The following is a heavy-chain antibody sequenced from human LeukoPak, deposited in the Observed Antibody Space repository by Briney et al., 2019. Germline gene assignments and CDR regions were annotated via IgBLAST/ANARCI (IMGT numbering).Heavy chain of an antibody. CDR2: ISGSGGST. D-gene: IGHD6-19*01. J-gene: IGHJ4*02. Sequence: GGSLRLSCAASGFTFSSYAMSWVRQAPGKGLEWVSAISGSGGSTYYADSVKGRFTISRDNSKNSLYLQMNSLRTEDTALYYCAKDTGPVAGTCFDYWGQGTLVTVSS. CDR1: GFTFSSYA. CDR3: AKDTGPVAGTCFDY. V-gene: IGHV3-23*01.